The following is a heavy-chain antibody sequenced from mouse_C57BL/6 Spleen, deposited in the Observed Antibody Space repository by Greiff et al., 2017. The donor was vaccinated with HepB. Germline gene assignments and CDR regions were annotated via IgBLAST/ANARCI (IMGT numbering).Heavy chain of an antibody. J-gene: IGHJ2*01. Sequence: QVQLQQSGPELVKPGASVKISCKASGYAFSSSWMNWVKQRPGKGLEWIGRIYPGDGDTNYNGKFKGKATLTADKSSSTAYMQLSSLTSEDSAVYFCARREGGLDYWGQGTTLTVSS. CDR2: IYPGDGDT. V-gene: IGHV1-82*01. CDR1: GYAFSSSW. CDR3: ARREGGLDY.